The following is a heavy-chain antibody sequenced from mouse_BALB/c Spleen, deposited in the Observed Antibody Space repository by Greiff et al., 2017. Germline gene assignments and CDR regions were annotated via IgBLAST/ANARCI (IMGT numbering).Heavy chain of an antibody. Sequence: EVKLLESGPGLVKPSQSLSLTCTVTGYSITSDYAWNWIRQFPGNKLEWMGYISYSGSTSYNPSLKSRISITRDTSKNQFFLQLNSVTTEDTATYYCARYPLTGMDYWGQGTSVTVSS. CDR2: ISYSGST. V-gene: IGHV3-2*02. J-gene: IGHJ4*01. CDR3: ARYPLTGMDY. CDR1: GYSITSDYA.